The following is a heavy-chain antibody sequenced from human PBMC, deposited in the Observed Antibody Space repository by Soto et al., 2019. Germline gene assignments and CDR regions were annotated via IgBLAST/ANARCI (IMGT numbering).Heavy chain of an antibody. J-gene: IGHJ4*02. CDR2: IIPIFGTA. D-gene: IGHD4-17*01. CDR3: AREGYGDYGKPFDY. CDR1: GGTFSSYA. Sequence: QVQLVQSGAEVKKPGSSVKVSCKASGGTFSSYAFSWVRQAPGQGLEWMGGIIPIFGTANYAQRFQGRVTITADESTSTAYMELSSLRSEDTAMYYRAREGYGDYGKPFDYWGQGTLITVSS. V-gene: IGHV1-69*01.